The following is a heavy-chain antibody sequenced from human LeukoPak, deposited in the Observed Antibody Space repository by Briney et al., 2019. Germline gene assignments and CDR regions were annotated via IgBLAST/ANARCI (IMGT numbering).Heavy chain of an antibody. D-gene: IGHD5/OR15-5a*01. CDR1: GASISSYY. CDR3: ARSLYDSDAFDI. CDR2: IYYSGST. V-gene: IGHV4-59*01. J-gene: IGHJ3*02. Sequence: SETLSLTCTVSGASISSYYWSWVRQPPGKGLEWVGYIYYSGSTNYNPSLKSRVTISVDTPKNQFSLKLSSVTAADTAVYYCARSLYDSDAFDIWGQGTMVTVSS.